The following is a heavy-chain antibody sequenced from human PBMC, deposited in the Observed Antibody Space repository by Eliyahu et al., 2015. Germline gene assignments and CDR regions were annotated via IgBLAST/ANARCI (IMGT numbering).Heavy chain of an antibody. D-gene: IGHD3-3*01. CDR2: PHFTGGT. V-gene: IGHV4-39*01. CDR1: GAFLSSKNYY. J-gene: IGHJ4*02. CDR3: ARRAGEDDFWSGYYHYFDH. Sequence: QVQLQESGPGLVKPSETLSLTCSVSGAFLSSKNYYWAWIRQAPGKGLEWIGGPHFTGGTLFHPSLQSRVTISVDTSNNQFSLRVNSVTAADTAVYYCARRAGEDDFWSGYYHYFDHWGQGILVTVSS.